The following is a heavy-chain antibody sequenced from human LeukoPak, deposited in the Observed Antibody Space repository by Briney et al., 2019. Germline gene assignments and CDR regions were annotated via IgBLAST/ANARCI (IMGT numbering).Heavy chain of an antibody. J-gene: IGHJ4*02. CDR3: ARDLSDCSGGTCYYYFDY. V-gene: IGHV4-59*01. CDR2: IYYRART. D-gene: IGHD2-15*01. CDR1: GGSISSYY. Sequence: SETLSLTCTVPGGSISSYYWCWIRQPLRKGMQWIGYIYYRARTNNNPSLKSRFTISVDTSKTQFSMKLSSVTAADTAVYYCARDLSDCSGGTCYYYFDYWGQGTLVTVSS.